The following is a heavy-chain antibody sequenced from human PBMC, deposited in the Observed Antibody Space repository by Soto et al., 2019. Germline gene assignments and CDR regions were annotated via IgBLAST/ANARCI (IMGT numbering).Heavy chain of an antibody. Sequence: QVELQESGPGLVKPSQTLSLTCTVSGGSISSGGYYWSWIRQHPGKGLEWIGYIYDSGSTYYNPSIKSRVTISVDKSKNQFSLKLSSVTAADTGVYYCASQATGWYPDYWGQGTLVTVSS. CDR1: GGSISSGGYY. CDR2: IYDSGST. V-gene: IGHV4-31*03. D-gene: IGHD6-19*01. J-gene: IGHJ4*02. CDR3: ASQATGWYPDY.